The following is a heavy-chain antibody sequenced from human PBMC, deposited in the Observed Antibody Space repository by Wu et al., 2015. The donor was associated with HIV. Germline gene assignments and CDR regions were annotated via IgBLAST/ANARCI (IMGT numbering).Heavy chain of an antibody. V-gene: IGHV1-8*01. D-gene: IGHD4-23*01. Sequence: QVQLVQSGTEVKKPGSSVKVSCKAFGGNPGGTFSSHPFSWVRQATGQGLEWMGWMNPNSGNTGYAQKFQGRVTITRNTSISTAYMELSSLRSEDTAVYYCARRLRWYVTAFDIWGQGTMVTVSS. CDR2: MNPNSGNT. CDR1: GGTFSSHP. J-gene: IGHJ3*02. CDR3: ARRLRWYVTAFDI.